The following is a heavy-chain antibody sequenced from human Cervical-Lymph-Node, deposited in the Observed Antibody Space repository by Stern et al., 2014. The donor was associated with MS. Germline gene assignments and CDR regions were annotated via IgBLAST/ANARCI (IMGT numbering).Heavy chain of an antibody. V-gene: IGHV3-33*01. CDR3: ASAYSSSHYYFVY. J-gene: IGHJ4*02. CDR2: IWYDGSNP. Sequence: VQLVESGGGVVQPGRSLRLSCAASGFSFSRYAMHWVRQAPGKGLEWVALIWYDGSNPYYADSVTVRFTISRDNFKNTLYLQMNSLRAEDTAVYYCASAYSSSHYYFVYWGQGTLVTVSS. CDR1: GFSFSRYA. D-gene: IGHD6-13*01.